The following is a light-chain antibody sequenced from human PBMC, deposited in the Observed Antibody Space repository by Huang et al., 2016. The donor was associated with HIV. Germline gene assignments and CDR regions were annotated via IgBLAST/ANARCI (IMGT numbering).Light chain of an antibody. Sequence: DIQMTQSPSSLSASVGDRVTLPCRASQTISTYLNWYQQKPGQAPKLLIYAASSLHGGVPSRFSGSGSGTDFTLSIGGLQREDVATYFCQQTYSTPRTFGQGTKVEIK. CDR3: QQTYSTPRT. CDR1: QTISTY. CDR2: AAS. V-gene: IGKV1-39*01. J-gene: IGKJ1*01.